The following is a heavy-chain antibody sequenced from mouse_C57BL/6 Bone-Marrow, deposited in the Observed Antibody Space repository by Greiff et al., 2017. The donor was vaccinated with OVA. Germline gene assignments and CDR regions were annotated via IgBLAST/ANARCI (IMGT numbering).Heavy chain of an antibody. D-gene: IGHD2-4*01. CDR3: AKGEIYYDYEGFAY. J-gene: IGHJ3*01. Sequence: EVMLVESGGGLVKPGGSLKLSCAASGFTFSDYGMHWVRQAPEKGLEWVAYISSGSSTIYYADTVKGRFTISRDNAKNTLFLQMTSLRSEDTAMYYCAKGEIYYDYEGFAYWGQGTLVTVSA. CDR2: ISSGSSTI. V-gene: IGHV5-17*01. CDR1: GFTFSDYG.